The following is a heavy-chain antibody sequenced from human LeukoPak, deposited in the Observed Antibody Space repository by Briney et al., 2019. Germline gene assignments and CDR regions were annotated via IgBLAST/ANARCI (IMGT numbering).Heavy chain of an antibody. CDR2: IYSGGST. D-gene: IGHD3-10*01. CDR3: ARARHLWFGELYFYYGMDV. V-gene: IGHV3-53*04. Sequence: GGSLRLSCAASGFTVSSNYMSWVRQAPGKGLERVSVIYSGGSTYYADSVKGRFTISRHNSKNTLYLQMNSLRAEDTAVYYCARARHLWFGELYFYYGMDVWGQGTTVTVSS. CDR1: GFTVSSNY. J-gene: IGHJ6*02.